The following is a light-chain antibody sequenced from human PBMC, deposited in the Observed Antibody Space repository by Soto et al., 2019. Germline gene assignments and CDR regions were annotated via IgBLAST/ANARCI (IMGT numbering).Light chain of an antibody. Sequence: QLVLTQPPSASASLGASVKLTCTLSSGHNTYSIAWHQQQPDQGSRYLMKLNSDGSHNKGDGIPDRFSGSSSGTERYLIISSLQSEDEADYYCQTWGTGTVVFGGGTKLTVL. CDR1: SGHNTYS. J-gene: IGLJ2*01. CDR3: QTWGTGTVV. V-gene: IGLV4-69*02. CDR2: LNSDGSH.